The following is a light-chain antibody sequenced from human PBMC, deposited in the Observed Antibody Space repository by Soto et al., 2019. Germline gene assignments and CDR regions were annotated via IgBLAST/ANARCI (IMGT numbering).Light chain of an antibody. CDR2: DVS. J-gene: IGLJ2*01. CDR3: ASYASSNTVL. Sequence: QSALTQPASVFGSPGQSITISCTGTSSDIGGYNYVSWYQQHPGKAPKPIIYDVSDRPSGVSNRFSGSKSGNTASLTISGLQAEDEADYYCASYASSNTVLFGGVTKLTVL. CDR1: SSDIGGYNY. V-gene: IGLV2-14*03.